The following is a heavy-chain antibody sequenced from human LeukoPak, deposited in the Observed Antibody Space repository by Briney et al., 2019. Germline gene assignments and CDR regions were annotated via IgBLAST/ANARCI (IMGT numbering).Heavy chain of an antibody. CDR2: IYYSGST. J-gene: IGHJ3*02. D-gene: IGHD1-20*01. Sequence: SETLSLTCTVSGGSVSSGSYYWSWIRQPLGKGLEWIGYIYYSGSTNYNPSLKSRVTISVDTSKNQFSLKLSSVTAADTAVYYCARGDYNWNDIRTWGASDIWGQGTMVTVSS. CDR3: ARGDYNWNDIRTWGASDI. CDR1: GGSVSSGSYY. V-gene: IGHV4-61*01.